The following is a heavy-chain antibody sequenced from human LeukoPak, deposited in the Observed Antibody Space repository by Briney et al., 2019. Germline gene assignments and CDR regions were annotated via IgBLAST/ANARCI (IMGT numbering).Heavy chain of an antibody. CDR3: AKAGVEPRYYYYMDV. D-gene: IGHD6-6*01. CDR1: GFTFSSFA. V-gene: IGHV3-23*01. Sequence: GGSLRLSCAASGFTFSSFAMSWVRQAPGKGLEWVSAISGSGGSTYYTDSVKGRFTISRDNSKNTVYLQMNSLRAEDTAVYYCAKAGVEPRYYYYMDVWGKGTTVTISS. J-gene: IGHJ6*03. CDR2: ISGSGGST.